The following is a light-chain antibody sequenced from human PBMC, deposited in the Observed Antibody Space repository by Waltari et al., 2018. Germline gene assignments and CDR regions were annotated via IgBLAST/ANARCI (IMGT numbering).Light chain of an antibody. CDR1: QNIRTY. V-gene: IGKV1-39*01. J-gene: IGKJ3*01. Sequence: DMQVTQSPSTLSASVGDRVTITCRTRQNIRTYLNWYQQRSGQAPRLLSYGASNLQDGVPSRFSGSGSGTDFILTISNLQPEDFATYYCQQSFTTPPILAFGPGTKVDVK. CDR3: QQSFTTPPILA. CDR2: GAS.